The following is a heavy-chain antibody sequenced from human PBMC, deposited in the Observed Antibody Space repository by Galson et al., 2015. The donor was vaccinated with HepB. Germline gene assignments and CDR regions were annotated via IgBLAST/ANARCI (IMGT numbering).Heavy chain of an antibody. CDR1: GFPFSRYS. Sequence: SLRLSCAASGFPFSRYSMNWVRQAPGKGPEWISSISRSGDYIYYADSVKGRVTITTDTATTTAYMELRSLRSDDTAVYYCARDGAWGDSADRYFDYWGQGTLVTVSS. J-gene: IGHJ4*02. D-gene: IGHD5-12*01. CDR2: ISRSGDYI. CDR3: ARDGAWGDSADRYFDY. V-gene: IGHV3-21*04.